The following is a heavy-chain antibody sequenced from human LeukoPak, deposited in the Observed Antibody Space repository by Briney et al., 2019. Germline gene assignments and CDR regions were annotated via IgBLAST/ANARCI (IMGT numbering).Heavy chain of an antibody. CDR1: GFTFSSYG. CDR3: ARDGLAYCGGDCYSPFDY. CDR2: ISYDGSHK. D-gene: IGHD2-21*02. J-gene: IGHJ4*02. Sequence: GGSLRLSCAASGFTFSSYGIHWVRQAPGKGLEWVALISYDGSHKYYADSVKGRFTISRDNSKNTLYLQMNSLRAEDTAVYYCARDGLAYCGGDCYSPFDYWGQGTLVTVSS. V-gene: IGHV3-30*03.